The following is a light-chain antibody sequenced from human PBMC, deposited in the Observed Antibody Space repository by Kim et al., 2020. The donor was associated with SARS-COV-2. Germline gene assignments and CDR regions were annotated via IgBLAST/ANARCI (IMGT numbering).Light chain of an antibody. Sequence: DIVMTQSPLSLPVTPGEPASISCRSSQSLLHSIGYNYLDWYLQKPGQSPQLLIYLGSNRDSGVPDRFSGSGSGTDFTLKISRVEAEDVGVYYCMQALQTPITFGQGTRLEIK. CDR3: MQALQTPIT. CDR2: LGS. J-gene: IGKJ5*01. CDR1: QSLLHSIGYNY. V-gene: IGKV2-28*01.